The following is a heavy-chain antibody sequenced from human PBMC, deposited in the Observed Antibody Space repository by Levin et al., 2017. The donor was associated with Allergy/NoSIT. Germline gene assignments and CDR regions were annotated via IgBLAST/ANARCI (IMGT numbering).Heavy chain of an antibody. CDR1: GGTFSSYA. V-gene: IGHV1-69*06. CDR3: ARAAITMVQGGFLPFDY. CDR2: IIPIFGTA. D-gene: IGHD3-10*01. J-gene: IGHJ4*02. Sequence: SVKVSCKASGGTFSSYAISWVRQAPGQGLEWMGGIIPIFGTANYAQKFQGRVTITADKSTSTAYMELSSLRSEDTAVYYCARAAITMVQGGFLPFDYWGQGTLVTVSS.